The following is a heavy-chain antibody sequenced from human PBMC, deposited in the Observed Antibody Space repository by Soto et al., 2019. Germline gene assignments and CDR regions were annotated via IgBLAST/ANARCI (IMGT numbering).Heavy chain of an antibody. CDR3: ARGDFAWEPSTDY. Sequence: QVQLQQWGAGLLKPSETLSLTCAVYGGSLSGYYWSWIRQPPGKGLEGIGEINHSGSTNYSPSLKSRVTILVDTSKNQFSLQLSSVTAADTAMYYCARGDFAWEPSTDYWGQGTLVTVSS. CDR2: INHSGST. CDR1: GGSLSGYY. V-gene: IGHV4-34*01. D-gene: IGHD3-3*01. J-gene: IGHJ4*02.